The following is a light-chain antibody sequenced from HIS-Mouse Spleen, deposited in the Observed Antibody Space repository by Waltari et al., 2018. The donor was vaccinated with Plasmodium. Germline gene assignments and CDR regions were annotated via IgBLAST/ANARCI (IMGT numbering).Light chain of an antibody. CDR1: QDISNY. CDR3: KQYNNLPPAFT. J-gene: IGKJ3*01. V-gene: IGKV1-33*01. Sequence: EIEMTQSPSSLCASVGVRVTISCQASQDISNYLNWYQQKPGKAPKLLIYDTSNLETGVPSRFSGSGSGTDFTFTISSLQPEDIATYYCKQYNNLPPAFTFGPGTKVDIK. CDR2: DTS.